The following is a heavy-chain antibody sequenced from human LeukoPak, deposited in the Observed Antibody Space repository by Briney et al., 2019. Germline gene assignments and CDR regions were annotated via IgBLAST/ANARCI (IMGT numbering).Heavy chain of an antibody. V-gene: IGHV3-23*01. Sequence: PGGSLRLSCAASGFSVTTYAMGWVRQAPGKGLEWVSVISDRGDSTHYADSVKGRSTISRDSSKNTLYLQMNSLRGEDTAVYYCAKGRWGLTINNFDIWGQGTMVTVSS. CDR3: AKGRWGLTINNFDI. D-gene: IGHD3-9*01. CDR1: GFSVTTYA. CDR2: ISDRGDST. J-gene: IGHJ3*02.